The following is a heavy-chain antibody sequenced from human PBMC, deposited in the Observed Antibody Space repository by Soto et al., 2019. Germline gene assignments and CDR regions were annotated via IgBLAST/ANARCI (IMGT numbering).Heavy chain of an antibody. CDR2: INHSGST. CDR1: GGSFSGYC. D-gene: IGHD1-1*01. Sequence: PSETLSLTCAVYGGSFSGYCWSWTRQPPGKGLEWIGEINHSGSTNYNPSLKSRVTISVDTSKNQFSLKLSSVTAADTAVYYCATLRDWNDFGDGQNWFAPWGQGSLVTGSS. J-gene: IGHJ5*01. CDR3: ATLRDWNDFGDGQNWFAP. V-gene: IGHV4-34*01.